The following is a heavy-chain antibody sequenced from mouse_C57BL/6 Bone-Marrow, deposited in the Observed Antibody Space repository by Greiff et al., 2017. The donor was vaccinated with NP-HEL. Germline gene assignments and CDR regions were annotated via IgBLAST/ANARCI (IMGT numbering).Heavy chain of an antibody. CDR3: ARPGSSYDYYAMDY. CDR2: IYPRSGNT. J-gene: IGHJ4*01. D-gene: IGHD1-1*01. CDR1: GYTFTSYG. Sequence: VQLVESGAELARPGASVKLSCKASGYTFTSYGISWVKQRTGQGLEWIGEIYPRSGNTYYNEKFKGKATLTADKSSSTAYMELRSLTSEDSAVYFCARPGSSYDYYAMDYWGQGTSVTVSS. V-gene: IGHV1-81*01.